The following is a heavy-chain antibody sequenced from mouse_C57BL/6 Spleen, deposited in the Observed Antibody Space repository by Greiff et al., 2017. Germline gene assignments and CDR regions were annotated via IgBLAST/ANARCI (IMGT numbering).Heavy chain of an antibody. J-gene: IGHJ3*01. Sequence: DVKLVESGGDLVKPGGSLKLSCAASGFTFSSYGMSWVRQTPDKRLEWVATISSGGSYTYYPDSVKGRFTISRDNAKNTLYLQMSSLKSEDTAMYYCARYYYGSGAWFAYWGQGTLVTVSA. CDR1: GFTFSSYG. D-gene: IGHD1-1*01. V-gene: IGHV5-6*02. CDR2: ISSGGSYT. CDR3: ARYYYGSGAWFAY.